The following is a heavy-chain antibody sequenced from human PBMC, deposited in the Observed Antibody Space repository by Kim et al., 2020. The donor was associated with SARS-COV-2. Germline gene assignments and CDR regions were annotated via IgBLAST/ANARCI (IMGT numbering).Heavy chain of an antibody. V-gene: IGHV3-23*01. CDR2: GST. D-gene: IGHD4-17*01. J-gene: IGHJ4*02. Sequence: GSTYYADSVKGRFTISRDNSKNTLYLQMNSLRAEDTAVYYCARDYSTFDYWGQGTLVTVSS. CDR3: ARDYSTFDY.